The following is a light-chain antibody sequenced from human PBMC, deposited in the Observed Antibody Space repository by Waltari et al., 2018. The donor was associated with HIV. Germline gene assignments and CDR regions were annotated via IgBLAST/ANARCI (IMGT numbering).Light chain of an antibody. CDR2: GN. CDR1: RTNIGTYD. Sequence: ASLSVPVGQHVTLSCIGQRTNIGTYDVAWYQQLAPGAPNTGIFGNSLPSGIPARFYGSKSGTTASLTISGLQPDDEGDYYCSTWDSSLSGVVFGGGTKLTVL. J-gene: IGLJ2*01. V-gene: IGLV1-36*01. CDR3: STWDSSLSGVV.